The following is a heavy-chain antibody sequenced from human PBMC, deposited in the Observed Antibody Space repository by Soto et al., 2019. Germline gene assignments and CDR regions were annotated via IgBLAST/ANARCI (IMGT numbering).Heavy chain of an antibody. CDR2: ISAYNGNT. J-gene: IGHJ3*02. Sequence: QVQLVQSGAEVKKPGASVKVSCEASGYTFTSYGISWVRQAPGQGLEWMGWISAYNGNTNYAQKLQGRVTMTTDTSTSTAYMELRSLRSDDTAVYYCARDEVVVAATYDDAFDIWGQGTMVTVSS. CDR1: GYTFTSYG. CDR3: ARDEVVVAATYDDAFDI. V-gene: IGHV1-18*01. D-gene: IGHD2-15*01.